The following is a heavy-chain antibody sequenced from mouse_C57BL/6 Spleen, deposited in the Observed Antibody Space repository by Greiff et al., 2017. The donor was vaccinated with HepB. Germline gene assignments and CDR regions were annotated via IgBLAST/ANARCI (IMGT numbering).Heavy chain of an antibody. CDR1: GYSFTGYY. J-gene: IGHJ1*03. V-gene: IGHV1-42*01. CDR3: ARRATVAYWYFDV. D-gene: IGHD1-1*01. CDR2: INPSTGGT. Sequence: VQLQQPGPELVKPGASVKISCKASGYSFTGYYMNWVKQSPEKSLEWIGEINPSTGGTTYNQKFKAKATLTVDKSSSTAYMQLKSLTSEDSAVYYCARRATVAYWYFDVWGTGTTVTVSS.